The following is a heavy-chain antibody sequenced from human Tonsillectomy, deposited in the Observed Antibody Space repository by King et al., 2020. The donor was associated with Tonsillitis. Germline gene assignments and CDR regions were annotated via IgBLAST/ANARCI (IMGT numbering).Heavy chain of an antibody. CDR1: GYSFTSYW. J-gene: IGHJ4*02. CDR3: ARLSVQVVAGKEGFDY. D-gene: IGHD6-19*01. CDR2: IYPGDTTT. V-gene: IGHV5-51*01. Sequence: VQLVESGAEVKKPGGSLRISCTGSGYSFTSYWMGWVRQMPGKGLEWMGIIYPGDTTTKYSPSFKGTVTISADKSISTAYLQWSSLRASDTAMYYCARLSVQVVAGKEGFDYWGQGTLVTVSS.